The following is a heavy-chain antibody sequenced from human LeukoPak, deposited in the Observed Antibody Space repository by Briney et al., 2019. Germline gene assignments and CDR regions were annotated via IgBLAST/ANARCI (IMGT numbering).Heavy chain of an antibody. CDR1: GGSITGYY. Sequence: SETLSLTCTVSGGSITGYYWSWIRQPPGKGLEWIGYIYYSGTTNYNPSLKSRVTISVDTSKNQFSLKVNSVTAADTAVYYCVRSKSGTYGWFDPWGQGTLVTVSS. D-gene: IGHD4-17*01. J-gene: IGHJ5*02. CDR3: VRSKSGTYGWFDP. CDR2: IYYSGTT. V-gene: IGHV4-59*01.